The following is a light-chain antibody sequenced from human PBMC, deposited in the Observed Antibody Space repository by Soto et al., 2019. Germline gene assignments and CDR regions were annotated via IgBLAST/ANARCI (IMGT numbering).Light chain of an antibody. J-gene: IGKJ2*01. CDR1: QRISSN. V-gene: IGKV3-15*01. CDR2: GAS. Sequence: EIVMTQSPATLSVSPGDIATLSCRASQRISSNLAGYQQKPGQPPRRLIYGASTRATGIPARFSGSGSETDFTLTISSLQSEDFALYYCHQYTSSPPSTFDQGTKLDIK. CDR3: HQYTSSPPST.